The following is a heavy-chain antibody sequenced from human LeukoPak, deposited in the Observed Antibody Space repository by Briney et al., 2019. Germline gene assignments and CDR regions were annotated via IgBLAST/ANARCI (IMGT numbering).Heavy chain of an antibody. Sequence: SETLSLTCTVSGGSISSYYWSWIRQPPGKGLEWIGYIYYSGSTSYNPSLKSRVTISVDTSKNQFSLKLSSVTAADTAVYYCARGRYSSGWFDHWGQGTLVTVSS. V-gene: IGHV4-59*01. CDR3: ARGRYSSGWFDH. D-gene: IGHD6-19*01. CDR2: IYYSGST. CDR1: GGSISSYY. J-gene: IGHJ5*02.